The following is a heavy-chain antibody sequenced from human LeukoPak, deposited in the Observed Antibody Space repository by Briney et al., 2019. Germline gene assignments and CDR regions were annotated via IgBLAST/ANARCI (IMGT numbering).Heavy chain of an antibody. Sequence: GGSLGLSCAASGFTFSSYAMHWVRQAPGKGLEWVAVISYDGSNKYYADSVKGRFTISRDNSKNTLYLQMNSLRAEDTAVYYCARDEIRIAAAGFYFDYWGQGTLVTVSS. V-gene: IGHV3-30*04. CDR1: GFTFSSYA. D-gene: IGHD6-13*01. J-gene: IGHJ4*02. CDR2: ISYDGSNK. CDR3: ARDEIRIAAAGFYFDY.